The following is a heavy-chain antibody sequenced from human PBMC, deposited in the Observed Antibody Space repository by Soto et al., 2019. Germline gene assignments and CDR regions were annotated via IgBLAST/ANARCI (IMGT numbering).Heavy chain of an antibody. D-gene: IGHD3-10*01. V-gene: IGHV3-53*01. J-gene: IGHJ3*01. CDR2: IWTSGST. Sequence: EVQLVESGGGLIQPGGSLRLSCEASGFTFSSNDMNWVRQAPGKGLEWVSLIWTSGSTAYADSVKGRFTISRDNSKSALYLHMCTLRAADTGVYFCAPGPLGRGAPWGQGTMVTVSS. CDR3: APGPLGRGAP. CDR1: GFTFSSND.